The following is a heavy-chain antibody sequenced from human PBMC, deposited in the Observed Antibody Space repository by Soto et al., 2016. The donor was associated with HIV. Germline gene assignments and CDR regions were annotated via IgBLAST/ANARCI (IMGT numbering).Heavy chain of an antibody. J-gene: IGHJ5*02. D-gene: IGHD3-9*01. V-gene: IGHV1-69-2*01. CDR1: GYTFTDYY. CDR3: ATGRRYFDRADP. CDR2: VDPEDGER. Sequence: EVQLVQSGAEVKKPGATVKISCKVSGYTFTDYYMHWVQQAPGKGLEWIGLVDPEDGERIYAEKFQGRLTVTADTSRGTAYMELSNLTSDDTAVYYCATGRRYFDRADPWGQGTLVTVSS.